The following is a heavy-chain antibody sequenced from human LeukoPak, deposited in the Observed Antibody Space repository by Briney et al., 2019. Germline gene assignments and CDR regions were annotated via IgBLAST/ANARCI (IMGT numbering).Heavy chain of an antibody. CDR3: ARDTVPPRNATEQKTGTYY. D-gene: IGHD7-27*01. CDR1: GGSITTTNYY. V-gene: IGHV4-39*02. Sequence: PSETLSLTCTVSGGSITTTNYYWAWIRQPPGEGLQWIGSVYYRGNTYSNPSLKSRITMSVDTSKNQFSLRLTSVTAADTALYYCARDTVPPRNATEQKTGTYYWGLGTLVAVSS. J-gene: IGHJ4*01. CDR2: VYYRGNT.